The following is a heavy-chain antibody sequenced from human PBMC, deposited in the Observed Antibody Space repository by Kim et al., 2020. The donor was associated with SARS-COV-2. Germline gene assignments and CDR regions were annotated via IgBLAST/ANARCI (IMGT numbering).Heavy chain of an antibody. V-gene: IGHV1-2*06. D-gene: IGHD3-3*01. CDR3: ARDEEWLLYDYYYGMDV. J-gene: IGHJ6*02. CDR1: GYTFTGYY. CDR2: INPNSGGT. Sequence: ASVKVSCKASGYTFTGYYMHWVRQAPGQGLEWMGRINPNSGGTNYAQKFQGRVTITRDTSISTAYMELSRLRSDDTAVYYCARDEEWLLYDYYYGMDVWGQGTTVTVSS.